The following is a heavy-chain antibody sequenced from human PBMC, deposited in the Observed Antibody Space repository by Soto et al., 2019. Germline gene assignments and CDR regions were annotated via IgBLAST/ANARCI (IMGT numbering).Heavy chain of an antibody. CDR3: VRDSPIGSTFSGYDGIDY. CDR2: IYYDGSNK. J-gene: IGHJ4*02. Sequence: GGSLRLSCAASGFIFSVYGMHWVRQAPGKGLEWVAIIYYDGSNKYYADSAKGRFTISRDNSRNTLFLQMNRLRSEDTAVYYCVRDSPIGSTFSGYDGIDYWGQGTLVTVSS. V-gene: IGHV3-33*02. CDR1: GFIFSVYG. D-gene: IGHD5-12*01.